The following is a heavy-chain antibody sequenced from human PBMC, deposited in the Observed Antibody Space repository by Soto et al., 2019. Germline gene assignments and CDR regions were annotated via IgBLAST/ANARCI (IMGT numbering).Heavy chain of an antibody. D-gene: IGHD3-3*01. CDR1: GYTFTSYG. V-gene: IGHV1-18*04. CDR3: ARLGRITIFGVVKDYYGMDV. J-gene: IGHJ6*02. Sequence: APVKVSCKASGYTFTSYGISWVRQAPGQGLEWMGWISAYNGNTNYAQKLQGRVTMTTDTSTSTAYMELRSLRSDDTAVYYCARLGRITIFGVVKDYYGMDVWGQGTTVTVSS. CDR2: ISAYNGNT.